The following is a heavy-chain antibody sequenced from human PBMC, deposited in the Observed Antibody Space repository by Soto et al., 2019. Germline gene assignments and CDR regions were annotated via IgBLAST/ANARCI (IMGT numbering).Heavy chain of an antibody. Sequence: PGGSLRLSCAASGFTVSSNYMSWVRQAPGKGLEWVSVIYSGGSTYYADSVKGRFTISRDNSKNTLYLQMNSLRAEDTAVYYCARDLGGGSSSWYEDYYYYGIDVWGQGTTVTVSS. D-gene: IGHD6-13*01. V-gene: IGHV3-53*01. CDR1: GFTVSSNY. CDR3: ARDLGGGSSSWYEDYYYYGIDV. J-gene: IGHJ6*02. CDR2: IYSGGST.